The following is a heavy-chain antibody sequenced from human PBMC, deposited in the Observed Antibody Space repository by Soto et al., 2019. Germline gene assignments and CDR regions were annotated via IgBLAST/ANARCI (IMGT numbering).Heavy chain of an antibody. CDR1: GFTFSSYG. CDR2: ISYDGSNK. CDR3: AKLQTGTLDY. V-gene: IGHV3-30*18. D-gene: IGHD1-1*01. J-gene: IGHJ4*02. Sequence: TGGSLRLSCAASGFTFSSYGMHWVRQAPGKGLEWVAVISYDGSNKYYADSVKGRFTISRDNSKNTLYLQMNSLRAEDTAVYYCAKLQTGTLDYWGQGTLVTVSS.